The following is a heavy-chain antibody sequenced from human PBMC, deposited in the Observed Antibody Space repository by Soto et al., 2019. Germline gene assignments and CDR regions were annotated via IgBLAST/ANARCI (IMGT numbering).Heavy chain of an antibody. CDR3: ARVFSYDFWSGYYGPGDDYYGMDV. CDR2: IYYSGST. D-gene: IGHD3-3*01. J-gene: IGHJ6*02. CDR1: GGSISSYY. V-gene: IGHV4-59*01. Sequence: SETLSLTCTVSGGSISSYYWSWIRQPPGKGLEWIGYIYYSGSTNYNPSLKSRVTISVDTSKNQFSLKLSSVTAADTAVYYCARVFSYDFWSGYYGPGDDYYGMDVWGQGTTVTVSS.